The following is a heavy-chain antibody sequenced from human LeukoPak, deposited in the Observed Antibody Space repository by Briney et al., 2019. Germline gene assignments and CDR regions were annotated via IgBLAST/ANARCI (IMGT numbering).Heavy chain of an antibody. CDR2: IYHSGST. J-gene: IGHJ3*02. D-gene: IGHD2-21*02. V-gene: IGHV4-38-2*02. Sequence: PSETLSLTCTVSGYSISSGYYWGWIRQPPGKGLEWIGSIYHSGSTYYNPSLKSRVTISVDTSKNQFSLKLSSVTAADTAVYYCARSRVGLTADAFDIWGQGTMVTVSS. CDR3: ARSRVGLTADAFDI. CDR1: GYSISSGYY.